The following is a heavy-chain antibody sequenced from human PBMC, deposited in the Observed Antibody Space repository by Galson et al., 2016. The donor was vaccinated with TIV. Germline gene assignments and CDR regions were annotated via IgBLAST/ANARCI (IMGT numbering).Heavy chain of an antibody. CDR3: ARDFHSSGPSEETDAFDI. D-gene: IGHD3-22*01. CDR1: GGTFSSYG. J-gene: IGHJ3*02. Sequence: SVKVSCKASGGTFSSYGISWVRQAPGQGLEWMGGIIPIYGTINYAQKFQDRLTITADTSTTTAYMELSSLRSEDTAVYYCARDFHSSGPSEETDAFDIWGQGAMVTVSS. V-gene: IGHV1-69*06. CDR2: IIPIYGTI.